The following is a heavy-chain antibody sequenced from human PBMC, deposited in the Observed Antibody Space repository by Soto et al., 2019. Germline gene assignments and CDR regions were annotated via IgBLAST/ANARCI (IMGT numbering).Heavy chain of an antibody. V-gene: IGHV1-18*01. J-gene: IGHJ6*02. CDR2: ISAYNGNT. CDR1: GYTLSSYG. Sequence: GPVEVSRKASGYTLSSYGISWGGKGPGQGLEWMGWISAYNGNTNYAQKLQGRVTMTTDTSTSTAYMELRSLRSDDTAVYYCARGSARPEYYYYGMDVWGQGTTVTVSS. CDR3: ARGSARPEYYYYGMDV. D-gene: IGHD6-6*01.